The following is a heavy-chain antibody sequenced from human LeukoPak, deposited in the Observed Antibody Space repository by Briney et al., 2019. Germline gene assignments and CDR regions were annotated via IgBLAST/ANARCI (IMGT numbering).Heavy chain of an antibody. CDR1: GYTFTSYG. Sequence: ASVKVSCKASGYTFTSYGISWVRQAPGQGLEWMGWISAYNGNTNYAQKFQGRVTMTTDTSTSTAYMELRSLRSDDTAVYYCARGARDYYASGSYFDYWGQGTLVTVSS. CDR2: ISAYNGNT. V-gene: IGHV1-18*01. D-gene: IGHD3-10*01. CDR3: ARGARDYYASGSYFDY. J-gene: IGHJ4*02.